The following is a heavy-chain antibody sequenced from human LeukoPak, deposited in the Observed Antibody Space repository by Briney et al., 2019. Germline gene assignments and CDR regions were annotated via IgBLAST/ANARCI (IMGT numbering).Heavy chain of an antibody. D-gene: IGHD3-10*01. J-gene: IGHJ4*02. Sequence: PGGSLRLSCAAPGFTFSSTAMSWVRQAPGKGLEWVSSIISGGASTYYAGSVKSRFTISRDNSKNTRCLQMSSLRAEDTAVYYCAKASGSGLLRNYFDGWGQGTLVTVSS. CDR2: IISGGAST. V-gene: IGHV3-23*01. CDR3: AKASGSGLLRNYFDG. CDR1: GFTFSSTA.